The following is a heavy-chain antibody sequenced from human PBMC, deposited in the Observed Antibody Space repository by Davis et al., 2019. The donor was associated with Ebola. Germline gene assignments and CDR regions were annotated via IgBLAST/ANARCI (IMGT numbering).Heavy chain of an antibody. V-gene: IGHV1-8*01. CDR2: MNPNSGNT. CDR3: ARDSSGVVGANDFDY. Sequence: AASVKVSCKASGYTFTSHDINWVRQATGQGLEWVGWMNPNSGNTGYAQKFQGRVTMTRNTSINTAYMELSSLRSEDTAVYVCARDSSGVVGANDFDYWGQGTLVTVSS. J-gene: IGHJ4*02. CDR1: GYTFTSHD. D-gene: IGHD1-26*01.